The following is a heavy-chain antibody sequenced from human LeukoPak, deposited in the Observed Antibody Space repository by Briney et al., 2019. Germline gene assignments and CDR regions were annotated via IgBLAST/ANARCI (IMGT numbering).Heavy chain of an antibody. J-gene: IGHJ4*02. CDR3: ARDLLGWELHYFDY. V-gene: IGHV3-21*01. CDR2: ISRSSNI. D-gene: IGHD1-26*01. CDR1: GFTFTTYS. Sequence: GGSLRLSCAASGFTFTTYSMYWVRQAPGKGLEWVSSISRSSNIYYGDSVKGRFSISRDNAKNSLYLQMNSLRAEDTAVYYCARDLLGWELHYFDYWGQGTLVTVSS.